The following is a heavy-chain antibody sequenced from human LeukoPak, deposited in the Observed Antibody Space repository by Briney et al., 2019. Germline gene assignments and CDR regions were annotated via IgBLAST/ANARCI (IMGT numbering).Heavy chain of an antibody. Sequence: ASVKVSCKASGGTFSSYAISWVRQAPGQGLEWMGIINPSGGSTSYAQKFQGRVTMTRDMSTSTVYMELSSLRSEDTAVYYCARSITMIVVGFDYWGQGTLVTVSS. J-gene: IGHJ4*02. CDR2: INPSGGST. CDR1: GGTFSSYA. V-gene: IGHV1-46*01. D-gene: IGHD3-22*01. CDR3: ARSITMIVVGFDY.